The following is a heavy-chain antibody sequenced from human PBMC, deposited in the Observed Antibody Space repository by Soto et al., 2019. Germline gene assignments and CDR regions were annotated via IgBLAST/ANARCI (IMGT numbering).Heavy chain of an antibody. CDR2: INDQGSSP. V-gene: IGHV3-74*01. CDR3: AKGGLYYDILTGPDPTDDY. CDR1: GFTFSNYW. Sequence: GGSLRLSCAASGFTFSNYWMHWVRQAPGKGLVWVSRINDQGSSPTYADSVKGRFTISRDNAKNTLYLQMTSLRADDTAVYYCAKGGLYYDILTGPDPTDDYWGQGTLVTVSS. J-gene: IGHJ4*02. D-gene: IGHD3-9*01.